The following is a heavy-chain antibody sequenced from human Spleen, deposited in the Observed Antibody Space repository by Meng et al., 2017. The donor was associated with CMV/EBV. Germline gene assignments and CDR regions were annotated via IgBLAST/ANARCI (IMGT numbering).Heavy chain of an antibody. CDR3: ATISRAAGFGY. CDR1: GFALGTYA. D-gene: IGHD3-3*01. CDR2: ISGTGRDT. J-gene: IGHJ4*02. V-gene: IGHV3-23*01. Sequence: SCASSGFALGTYAPRWVRQAPGKGLQCVSAISGTGRDTYYADSVKGRFTISRDRSKSAVDLQMNSLTVDDTAVYYCATISRAAGFGYWGQGTLVTVS.